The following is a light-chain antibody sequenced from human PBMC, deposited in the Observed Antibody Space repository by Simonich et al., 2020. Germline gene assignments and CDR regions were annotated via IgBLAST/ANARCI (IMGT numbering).Light chain of an antibody. J-gene: IGLJ3*02. Sequence: SYELTQPPSVSVSPGQTARITCSGDALPKQYAYWYQQKPGQAPVLVIYKDSERPSGIPGRFSGSSSGTTVTLTISGAQVEDEADYYCYSAADNNRVFGGGTKLTVL. V-gene: IGLV3-27*01. CDR2: KDS. CDR3: YSAADNNRV. CDR1: ALPKQY.